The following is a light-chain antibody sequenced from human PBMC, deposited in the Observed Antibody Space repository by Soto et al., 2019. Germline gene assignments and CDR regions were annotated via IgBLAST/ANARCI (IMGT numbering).Light chain of an antibody. CDR2: EVS. CDR1: SSDVGGYNY. CDR3: TSNTSSSTYV. J-gene: IGLJ1*01. Sequence: QSALTQPASVSGSPGQSITISCTGTSSDVGGYNYVSWYQHHPGQAPKLMIFEVSNRPSGVSNRFSGSKSGNTASLTISGLQAEDEADYFCTSNTSSSTYVFGTGTKLTVL. V-gene: IGLV2-14*01.